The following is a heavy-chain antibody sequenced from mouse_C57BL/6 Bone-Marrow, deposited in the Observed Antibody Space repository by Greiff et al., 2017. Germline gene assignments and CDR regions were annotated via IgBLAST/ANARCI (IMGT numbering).Heavy chain of an antibody. CDR3: ARYYYSNGYFDY. V-gene: IGHV1-53*01. D-gene: IGHD2-5*01. CDR2: INPSNGGT. Sequence: VQLQQSGAELVKPGASVKISCKASGYTFTSYWMHWVKQRPGQGLEWIGNINPSNGGTNYNEKFKSKATLTVDKSSSTAYMQLSSLTSEDSAVYYCARYYYSNGYFDYWGQGTTLTVSS. J-gene: IGHJ2*01. CDR1: GYTFTSYW.